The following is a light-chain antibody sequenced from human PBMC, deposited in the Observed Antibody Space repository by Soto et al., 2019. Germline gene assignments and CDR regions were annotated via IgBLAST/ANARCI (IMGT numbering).Light chain of an antibody. CDR1: NSSIGAGHH. Sequence: QLVLTQPPSVTGAPGQRVTISCSGSNSSIGAGHHVNWYQQFPAGAPKLLIYSNAARPSGVPDRFSGSKSGTSASLAITGLQAEDEADYYCQSFDSHVLGLLFGVGTKLTVL. CDR3: QSFDSHVLGLL. J-gene: IGLJ2*01. CDR2: SNA. V-gene: IGLV1-40*01.